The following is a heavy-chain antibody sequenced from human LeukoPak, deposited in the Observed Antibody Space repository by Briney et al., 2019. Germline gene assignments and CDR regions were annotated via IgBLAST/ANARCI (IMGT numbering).Heavy chain of an antibody. J-gene: IGHJ4*02. CDR3: ARRTGHSYFDY. CDR2: ISGSGTTI. Sequence: GGALRLFCAASGFTFSDYYMSWIRQAPGEGPGWVSYISGSGTTIYSADSLKGRFTISRDNAKNSLFLQMSSLRAEDTAVYYCARRTGHSYFDYWGQGTLVTVSS. CDR1: GFTFSDYY. V-gene: IGHV3-11*01. D-gene: IGHD1-14*01.